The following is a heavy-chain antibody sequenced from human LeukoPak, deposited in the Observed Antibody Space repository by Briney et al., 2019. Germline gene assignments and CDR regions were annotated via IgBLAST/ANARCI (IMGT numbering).Heavy chain of an antibody. CDR1: GFTFSSYG. CDR3: AKVFPLDCSSTSCYPPGYFQH. V-gene: IGHV3-48*01. J-gene: IGHJ1*01. D-gene: IGHD2-2*01. CDR2: MNSDSSTI. Sequence: GGSLRLSCAASGFTFSSYGMNWVRRAPGKGLEWISYMNSDSSTIYHADSVRGRFTISRDNSKNTLYLQMNSLRAEDTAVYYCAKVFPLDCSSTSCYPPGYFQHWGQGTLVTVSS.